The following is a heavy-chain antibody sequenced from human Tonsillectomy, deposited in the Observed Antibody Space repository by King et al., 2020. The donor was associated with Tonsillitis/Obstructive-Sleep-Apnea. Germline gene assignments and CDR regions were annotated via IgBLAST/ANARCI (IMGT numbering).Heavy chain of an antibody. V-gene: IGHV4-31*03. CDR3: ARENYGYYGPNVGAFDI. CDR1: GGSISSGGYY. D-gene: IGHD4-17*01. Sequence: QLQESGPGPVKPSQTLSLTCTVSGGSISSGGYYWSWIRQHPGKGLEWIGYIYYSGSTYYNPSLKSRVSISVDTSKNQFSLKLSSVTAADTALYYCARENYGYYGPNVGAFDIWGQGTMVTVSS. CDR2: IYYSGST. J-gene: IGHJ3*02.